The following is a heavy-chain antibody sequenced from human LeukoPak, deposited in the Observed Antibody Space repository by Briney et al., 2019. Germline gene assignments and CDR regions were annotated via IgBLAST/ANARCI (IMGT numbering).Heavy chain of an antibody. D-gene: IGHD5-24*01. V-gene: IGHV3-23*01. Sequence: GGSLRLSCAASGFTFSRHAMSWVRQAPGKGLEWVATTGLNSVNTLCAESVQGRFSISRDNSKNTLDLQMDNLRVDDTAVYYCAKGDDIGKHPTRAYYFDTWGQGTLVTVSS. J-gene: IGHJ4*02. CDR3: AKGDDIGKHPTRAYYFDT. CDR1: GFTFSRHA. CDR2: TGLNSVNT.